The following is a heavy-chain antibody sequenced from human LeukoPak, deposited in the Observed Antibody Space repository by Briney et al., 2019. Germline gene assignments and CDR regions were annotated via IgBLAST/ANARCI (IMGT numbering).Heavy chain of an antibody. V-gene: IGHV1-69*04. CDR1: GGTFSSYA. J-gene: IGHJ4*02. Sequence: ASVKVSCKASGGTFSSYATSWVRQAPGQGLEWMGRIIPILGIANYAQKFQGRVTITADKSTSTAYMELRSLRSDDTAVYYCARAAQPGLTDYWGQGTLVTVSS. D-gene: IGHD2-15*01. CDR2: IIPILGIA. CDR3: ARAAQPGLTDY.